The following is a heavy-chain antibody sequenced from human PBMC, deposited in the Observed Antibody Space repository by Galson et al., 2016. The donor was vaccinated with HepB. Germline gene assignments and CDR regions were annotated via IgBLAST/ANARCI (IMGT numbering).Heavy chain of an antibody. CDR1: GGSISGSSYY. CDR2: IYYSGST. CDR3: GRHSRYNWFDP. Sequence: SETLSLTCTVSGGSISGSSYYWGWIRQPPGKGLEWIGSIYYSGSTYYNPSLQSRVTISGDTSKSQFSLKLRSVTAADTAVYYCGRHSRYNWFDPWGQGNLVTVSA. V-gene: IGHV4-39*01. J-gene: IGHJ5*02. D-gene: IGHD2/OR15-2a*01.